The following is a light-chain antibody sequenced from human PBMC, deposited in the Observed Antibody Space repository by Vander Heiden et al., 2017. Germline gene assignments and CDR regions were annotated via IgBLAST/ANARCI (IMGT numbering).Light chain of an antibody. CDR1: QSISSY. V-gene: IGKV1-39*01. CDR3: QQSYSTPRT. CDR2: DAP. Sequence: DIQMTQSPSSLSASVGDRVTITCRASQSISSYLNWYQQKPGKAPKLLIYDAPSLQSGVPSRFSGSGSGTDFTLTISSLQPEDFATYYCQQSYSTPRTFGQGTKLEIK. J-gene: IGKJ2*01.